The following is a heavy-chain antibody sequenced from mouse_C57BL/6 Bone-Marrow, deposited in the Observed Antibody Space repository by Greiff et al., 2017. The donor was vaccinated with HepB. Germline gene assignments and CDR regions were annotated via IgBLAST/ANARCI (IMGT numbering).Heavy chain of an antibody. V-gene: IGHV5-12*01. D-gene: IGHD1-1*01. Sequence: EVQLVESGGGLVQPGGSLKLSCAASGFTFSDYYMYWVRQTPEKRLEWVAYISNGGGSTYYPDTVKGRFTISRDNAKNTLYLQMSRLKSEDTAMYYCARQGGYYYGSRSYAIDYWGQGTSVTVSS. CDR3: ARQGGYYYGSRSYAIDY. J-gene: IGHJ4*01. CDR1: GFTFSDYY. CDR2: ISNGGGST.